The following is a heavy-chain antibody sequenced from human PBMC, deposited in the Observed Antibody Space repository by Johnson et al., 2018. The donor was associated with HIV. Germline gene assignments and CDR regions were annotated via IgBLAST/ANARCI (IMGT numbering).Heavy chain of an antibody. V-gene: IGHV3-20*04. CDR2: INWNGGST. CDR1: AFTFSSYA. CDR3: ARASAATKGNAFDI. D-gene: IGHD1-26*01. J-gene: IGHJ3*02. Sequence: VQLVESVGGMVQPGGSLKLSCAASAFTFSSYAMHWVRQAPGKGLEWVSGINWNGGSTGYADSVKCRFTISRDNAKNSLYLQMNSLRAEDTALYYCARASAATKGNAFDIWGQGTMVTVSS.